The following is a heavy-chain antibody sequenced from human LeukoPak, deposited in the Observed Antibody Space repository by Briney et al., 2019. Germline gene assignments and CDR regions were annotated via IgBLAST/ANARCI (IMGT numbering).Heavy chain of an antibody. V-gene: IGHV5-51*01. Sequence: GEALKTSRRGPGNSFTSYWNGWVRQMPGKGLGWRVIIYLGESDTRFSRPFQGQGTISAYKANSTAYLQWSSLKASDTAMYSCARLDILTGYYSGKDYFDYWGQGTLVTVSS. CDR2: IYLGESDT. CDR3: ARLDILTGYYSGKDYFDY. J-gene: IGHJ4*02. D-gene: IGHD3-9*01. CDR1: GNSFTSYW.